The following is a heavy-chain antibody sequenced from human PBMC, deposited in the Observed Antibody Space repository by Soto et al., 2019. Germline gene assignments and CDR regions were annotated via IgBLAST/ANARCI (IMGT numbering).Heavy chain of an antibody. Sequence: SVKVSCKASGGTFSSYAISWLLQAPGAGLEGMGWIIPIFGTANYAQKFQGRVTITADESTSTAYMELRSLRSEDTAVYYCARDDCSSTSCPRNYYYGMDVWGQGTTVTVSS. CDR2: IIPIFGTA. CDR1: GGTFSSYA. V-gene: IGHV1-69*13. CDR3: ARDDCSSTSCPRNYYYGMDV. J-gene: IGHJ6*02. D-gene: IGHD2-2*01.